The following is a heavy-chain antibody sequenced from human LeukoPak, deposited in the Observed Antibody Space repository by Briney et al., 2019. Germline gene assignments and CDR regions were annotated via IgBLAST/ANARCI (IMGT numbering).Heavy chain of an antibody. CDR1: GGSFSGYY. V-gene: IGHV4-34*01. CDR2: INHSGST. CDR3: ARHVVVVPAAPFDY. Sequence: PSETLSLTCAVYGGSFSGYYWSWIRQPPGKGLEWIGEINHSGSTNYNPSLKSRVTISVDTSKNQFSLKLSSVTAADTAVYYCARHVVVVPAAPFDYWGQGTLVTVSS. D-gene: IGHD2-2*01. J-gene: IGHJ4*02.